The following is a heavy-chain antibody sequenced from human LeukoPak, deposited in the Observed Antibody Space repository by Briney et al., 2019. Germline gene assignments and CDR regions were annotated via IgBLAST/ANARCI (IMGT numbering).Heavy chain of an antibody. D-gene: IGHD1-26*01. J-gene: IGHJ4*02. V-gene: IGHV3-30*04. CDR1: GFTFSSYA. CDR3: ARDTSFAVGATLDF. Sequence: GGSLRLSCAASGFTFSSYAMHWVRQAPGKGLEWVAVVSYDGSNKYYANSVKGRFTISKDKSKNTLHLQMNSLRAEDTATYYCARDTSFAVGATLDFWGLGTLVTVSS. CDR2: VSYDGSNK.